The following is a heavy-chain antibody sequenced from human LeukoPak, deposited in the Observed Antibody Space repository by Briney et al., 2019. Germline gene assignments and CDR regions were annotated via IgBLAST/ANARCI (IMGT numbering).Heavy chain of an antibody. J-gene: IGHJ6*03. CDR3: ARGGSSYYYYYYYMDV. CDR2: IYHSGST. V-gene: IGHV4-38-2*02. D-gene: IGHD6-6*01. Sequence: SETLSLTCTVPGYSISSGYYWGWIRQPPGKGLEWIGSIYHSGSTYYNPSLKSRVTISVDTSKNQFSLKLCSVTAADTAVYYCARGGSSYYYYYYYMDVWGKGTTVTVSS. CDR1: GYSISSGYY.